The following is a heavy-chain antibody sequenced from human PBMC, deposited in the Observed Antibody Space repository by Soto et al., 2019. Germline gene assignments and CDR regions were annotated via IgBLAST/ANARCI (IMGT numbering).Heavy chain of an antibody. Sequence: QVQLVESGGGVVQPGRSLRLSCAASGFTFSSYAMHWVRQAPGKGLEWVAVISYDGSNKYYADSVKGRFTISRDNSKNTPYLQMNSLRAEDTAVYYCARGYGDYEYGSYSPVGYWGQGTLVTVSS. D-gene: IGHD4-17*01. J-gene: IGHJ4*02. CDR2: ISYDGSNK. V-gene: IGHV3-30-3*01. CDR3: ARGYGDYEYGSYSPVGY. CDR1: GFTFSSYA.